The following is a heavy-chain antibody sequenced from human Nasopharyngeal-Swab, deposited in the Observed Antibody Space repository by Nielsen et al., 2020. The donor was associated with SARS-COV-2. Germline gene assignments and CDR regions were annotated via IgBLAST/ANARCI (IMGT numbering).Heavy chain of an antibody. V-gene: IGHV3-74*01. CDR1: GFTLSKYW. Sequence: GGSLRLSCAASGFTLSKYWMHWVRQAPGKGLVWVSHIKNDGTTTTYADAVKGRFAMSNDDAKNTLYLQMNSLRTEDTAVYYCARDGQGAVDLDYWGQGSLVTVSS. CDR2: IKNDGTTT. J-gene: IGHJ4*02. CDR3: ARDGQGAVDLDY. D-gene: IGHD6-19*01.